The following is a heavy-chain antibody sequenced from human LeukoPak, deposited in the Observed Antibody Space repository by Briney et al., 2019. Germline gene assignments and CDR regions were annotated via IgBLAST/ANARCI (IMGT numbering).Heavy chain of an antibody. V-gene: IGHV3-64D*09. J-gene: IGHJ3*02. CDR1: GFTFSSYA. D-gene: IGHD5-18*01. Sequence: TGGSLRLSCSASGFTFSSYAMHWVRQAPGKGLEYVSAISSNGGSTYYADSVKGRFTISRDNYKNTLNLQMSSLRAEDTAVYYCVVSYLYAFDIWGQGTMATVSS. CDR3: VVSYLYAFDI. CDR2: ISSNGGST.